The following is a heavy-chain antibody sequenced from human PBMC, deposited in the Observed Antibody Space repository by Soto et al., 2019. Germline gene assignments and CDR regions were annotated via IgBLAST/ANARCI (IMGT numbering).Heavy chain of an antibody. J-gene: IGHJ6*02. CDR1: GGSISSSSYY. CDR2: IYYSGST. CDR3: ARKSTVAAGYSYYCMDG. Sequence: SETLYLTCTVSGGSISSSSYYWGWFRQPPGKGLEWIGSIYYSGSTYYNPSLKSRVTLSVDTSKNQFSLKLSSVTAADTAVYYCARKSTVAAGYSYYCMDGRGQGTTVNV. V-gene: IGHV4-39*01. D-gene: IGHD2-15*01.